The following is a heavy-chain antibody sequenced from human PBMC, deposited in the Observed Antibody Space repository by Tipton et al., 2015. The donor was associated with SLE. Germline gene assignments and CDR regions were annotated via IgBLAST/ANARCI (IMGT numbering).Heavy chain of an antibody. CDR1: GGSISSGGYY. Sequence: TLSLTCTVSGGSISSGGYYWSWIRQHPGKGLEWIGYIYYSGSTYYNPSLKSRVTISIDTSKNQVSLRMTSVTAADTAVYYCATSGYDFLSWFDPWGQGTPVTVSS. V-gene: IGHV4-31*03. D-gene: IGHD5-12*01. CDR3: ATSGYDFLSWFDP. CDR2: IYYSGST. J-gene: IGHJ5*02.